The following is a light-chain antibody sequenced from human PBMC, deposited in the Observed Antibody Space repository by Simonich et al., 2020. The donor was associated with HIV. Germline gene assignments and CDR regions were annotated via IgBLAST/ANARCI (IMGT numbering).Light chain of an antibody. CDR3: HQYYSSPHT. J-gene: IGKJ2*01. V-gene: IGKV4-1*01. CDR1: QSVLYSSNNKNY. Sequence: DILMTQSPDSLAVSLGERATINCKSSQSVLYSSNNKNYLAWYQQKAGQAPRLLIYGASTRATGIPARFSGSGSGTEFTLTISSLQAEDVAVYYCHQYYSSPHTFGQGTKLEI. CDR2: GAS.